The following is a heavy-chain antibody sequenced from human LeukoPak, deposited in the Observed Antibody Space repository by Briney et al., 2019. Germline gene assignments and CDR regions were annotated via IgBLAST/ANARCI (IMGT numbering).Heavy chain of an antibody. V-gene: IGHV1-69*13. J-gene: IGHJ5*02. CDR2: IIPIFGTA. CDR3: ARAATYYDYVWGSSINWFDP. D-gene: IGHD3-16*01. Sequence: ASVKVSCKASGGTFSSYAISWVRQAPGQGLEWMGGIIPIFGTANYAQKFQGRVTITADESTSTAYMELSSLRSEDTAVYYCARAATYYDYVWGSSINWFDPWGQGTLVTVSS. CDR1: GGTFSSYA.